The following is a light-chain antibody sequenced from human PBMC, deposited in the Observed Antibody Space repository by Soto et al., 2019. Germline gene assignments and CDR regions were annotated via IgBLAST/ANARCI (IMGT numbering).Light chain of an antibody. CDR1: PSVSSSS. V-gene: IGKV3-20*01. Sequence: EIVLTQSPGTLSLSPGERATLSCRASPSVSSSSLAWYQQKPGQAPRLLIYDASTRATAIPDRFSGSGSGTDFTLIISRLEPEDFAVYYCQHYGYSPVTFGQGTKVEIK. J-gene: IGKJ1*01. CDR2: DAS. CDR3: QHYGYSPVT.